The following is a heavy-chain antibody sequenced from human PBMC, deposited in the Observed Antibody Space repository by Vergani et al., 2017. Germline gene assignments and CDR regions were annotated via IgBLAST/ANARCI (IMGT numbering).Heavy chain of an antibody. Sequence: EVQLMQSGAEVKKPGESLKMSCKCSGYSFGSYWIGWVRQMPGKGLEWMGIIYPGDSDTRYSPSFQGQVSISADKATSTAFLQWTNLKATGTAMYYCARVGWRPGIYHQAFDSWGEGALVTVSS. V-gene: IGHV5-51*01. CDR1: GYSFGSYW. CDR2: IYPGDSDT. J-gene: IGHJ4*02. D-gene: IGHD1-26*01. CDR3: ARVGWRPGIYHQAFDS.